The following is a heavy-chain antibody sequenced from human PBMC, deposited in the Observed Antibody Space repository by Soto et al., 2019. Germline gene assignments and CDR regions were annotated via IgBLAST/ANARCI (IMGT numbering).Heavy chain of an antibody. V-gene: IGHV4-30-4*01. D-gene: IGHD3-3*01. CDR1: GGSISSGDYY. J-gene: IGHJ6*02. Sequence: SETLSLTCTVSGGSISSGDYYWSWIRQPPGKGLEWIGYIYYSGSTYYNPSLKSRVTISVDTSKNQFSLKLSSVTVADTAVYYCARDHPLLGWLLYRGSDYYGMDVWGQGTTVTVSS. CDR2: IYYSGST. CDR3: ARDHPLLGWLLYRGSDYYGMDV.